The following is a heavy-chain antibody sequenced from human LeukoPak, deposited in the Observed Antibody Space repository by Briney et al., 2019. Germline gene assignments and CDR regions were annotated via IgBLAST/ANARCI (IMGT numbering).Heavy chain of an antibody. Sequence: GASVKVSCKSSGYTFTNYDIHWVRQATGQGLEWMGWMNPNSGNTGYAQKFQGRVTMTRNTSISTAYMELSSLRSEDTAVYYCARGEDTDFDYWGQGTLVTVSS. D-gene: IGHD2-15*01. CDR2: MNPNSGNT. J-gene: IGHJ4*02. V-gene: IGHV1-8*01. CDR3: ARGEDTDFDY. CDR1: GYTFTNYD.